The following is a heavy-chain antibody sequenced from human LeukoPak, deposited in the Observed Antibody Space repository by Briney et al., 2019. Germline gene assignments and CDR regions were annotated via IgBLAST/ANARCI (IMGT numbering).Heavy chain of an antibody. Sequence: PSETLSLTCTVSGGSISSDISYGSWIRQPAGKVLEWIGRIYTSGRNNYHPSLKSRVTISVDTSNNQFSLKLSSVTAADTAVYYCARGPGMATKEAFDIWGQGTMVTVSS. V-gene: IGHV4-61*02. CDR2: IYTSGRN. D-gene: IGHD5-24*01. J-gene: IGHJ3*02. CDR3: ARGPGMATKEAFDI. CDR1: GGSISSDISY.